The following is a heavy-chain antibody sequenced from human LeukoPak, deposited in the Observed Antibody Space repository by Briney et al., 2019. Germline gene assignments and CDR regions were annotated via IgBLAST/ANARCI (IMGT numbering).Heavy chain of an antibody. J-gene: IGHJ6*03. V-gene: IGHV1-46*01. CDR2: INPSGGST. CDR3: ARDLGSTLGYCSGGSCRYYYYYMDV. Sequence: GESLKISCKGSGYSFTSYWIGWVRQAPGQGLEWMGIINPSGGSTSYAQKFQGRVTMTRDTSTSTVYMELSSLRSEDTAVYYCARDLGSTLGYCSGGSCRYYYYYMDVWGKGTTVTISS. D-gene: IGHD2-15*01. CDR1: GYSFTSYW.